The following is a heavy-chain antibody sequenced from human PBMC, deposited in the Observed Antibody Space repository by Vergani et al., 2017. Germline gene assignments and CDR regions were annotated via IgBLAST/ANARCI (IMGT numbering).Heavy chain of an antibody. Sequence: QWGAGLLKPSETLSLTCAVYGGSVSSGSYYWSWIRQPPGKGLEWLAHIFSNDEKSYSTSLKSRLTISKDTSKSQVVLTMTNMDPVDTDTYYCARIAWSGGVGATMIDYWGQGTLVTVSS. CDR3: ARIAWSGGVGATMIDY. CDR2: IFSNDEK. V-gene: IGHV2-26*01. CDR1: GGSVSSGSYY. D-gene: IGHD1-26*01. J-gene: IGHJ4*02.